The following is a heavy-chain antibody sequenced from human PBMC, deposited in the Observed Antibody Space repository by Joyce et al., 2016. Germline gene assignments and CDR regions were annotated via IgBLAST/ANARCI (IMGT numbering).Heavy chain of an antibody. CDR1: GYTFTNFD. CDR3: ARNKYGTGDFDF. V-gene: IGHV1-8*01. CDR2: KTPNSGNT. Sequence: QVQLVQSGAEVKKPGASVKVSCKPSGYTFTNFDINWVRPAPGQGLEWLGWKTPNSGNTGYAQNFQGRVTMTRDTSISTAYMELSSLRSEDTAVYFCARNKYGTGDFDFWGQGTPVTVSS. D-gene: IGHD7-27*01. J-gene: IGHJ4*02.